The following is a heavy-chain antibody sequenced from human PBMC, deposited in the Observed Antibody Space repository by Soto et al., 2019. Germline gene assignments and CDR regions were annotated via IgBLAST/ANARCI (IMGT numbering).Heavy chain of an antibody. D-gene: IGHD1-26*01. CDR1: GGSVSSGSYY. J-gene: IGHJ4*02. V-gene: IGHV4-61*01. CDR3: ARYRYSGSYHFDY. Sequence: SETLSLTCTVSGGSVSSGSYYLSWIRQPPGKGLEWIGYIYYSGSTNYNPSLKSRVTISVDTSKNQFSLKLSSVTAADTAVYYCARYRYSGSYHFDYCGQGTLVTVSS. CDR2: IYYSGST.